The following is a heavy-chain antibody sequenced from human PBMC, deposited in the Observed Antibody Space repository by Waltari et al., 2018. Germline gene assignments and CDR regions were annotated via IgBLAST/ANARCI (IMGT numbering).Heavy chain of an antibody. CDR3: ARARDEDTAMVFFDH. D-gene: IGHD5-18*01. CDR2: IYPAGST. Sequence: DVQLVESGGGLVHPGGSLRLSCAASGFTVSTPHMSWVRQAPGKGLEWVSIIYPAGSTYNADSVVGRFTIFRDVSQNTLHLQMNNLRPEDTAIYYCARARDEDTAMVFFDHWGQGTLVSVSS. J-gene: IGHJ4*02. V-gene: IGHV3-66*02. CDR1: GFTVSTPH.